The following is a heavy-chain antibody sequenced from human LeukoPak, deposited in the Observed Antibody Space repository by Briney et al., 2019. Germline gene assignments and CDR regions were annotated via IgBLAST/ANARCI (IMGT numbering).Heavy chain of an antibody. CDR1: GFTXSXXY. D-gene: IGHD2-8*02. CDR2: ISSSGSTI. V-gene: IGHV3-11*01. J-gene: IGHJ6*03. CDR3: AKDRLFCTGGNCPFPYYMDV. Sequence: XXSCAXXGFTXSXXYMSWIRQARGXGLXGVSYISSSGSTIYYADSVKGRFTISRDNAKTSLYLQMNSLRAEDTAVYYCAKDRLFCTGGNCPFPYYMDVWGKGTTVTVSS.